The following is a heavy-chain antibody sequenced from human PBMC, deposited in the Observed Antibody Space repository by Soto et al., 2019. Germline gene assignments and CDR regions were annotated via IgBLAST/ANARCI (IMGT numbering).Heavy chain of an antibody. Sequence: GGSVKGSCKASGYTFTSHYMHWVRQAPGQGLEWMGIINPSGGSTSYAQKFQGRVTMTRDTSTSTVYMELSSLRSEDTAVYYCARGLVGASFDYWGQGTLVTVSS. D-gene: IGHD1-26*01. CDR1: GYTFTSHY. CDR3: ARGLVGASFDY. J-gene: IGHJ4*02. CDR2: INPSGGST. V-gene: IGHV1-46*01.